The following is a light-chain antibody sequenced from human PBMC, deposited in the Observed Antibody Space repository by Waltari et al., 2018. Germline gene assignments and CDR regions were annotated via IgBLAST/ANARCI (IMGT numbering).Light chain of an antibody. J-gene: IGLJ2*01. V-gene: IGLV2-14*01. CDR3: SSYRGSSTVV. Sequence: QSALTPPASVSGSPGQSVTISCTGTSSDIGGYTYASWYQHHPGKAPKLIIYEVSNRPSGISHRFSGSKSGNTATLTISGLQAEDEAHYYCSSYRGSSTVVFGGGTKLTVL. CDR1: SSDIGGYTY. CDR2: EVS.